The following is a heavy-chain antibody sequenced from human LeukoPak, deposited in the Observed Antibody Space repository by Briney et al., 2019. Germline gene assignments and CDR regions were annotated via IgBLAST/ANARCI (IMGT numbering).Heavy chain of an antibody. V-gene: IGHV3-7*01. CDR2: IKQDGSEK. CDR1: GFTFSSYW. D-gene: IGHD6-13*01. J-gene: IGHJ4*02. Sequence: GGSLRLSCAASGFTFSSYWMSWVRQAPGKGLEWVANIKQDGSEKYYVDSVKGRFTISRDNAKNSLYLQMNSLRAEDTAVYYCASAGGSSWYTVYYFDYWGQGTLVTVSS. CDR3: ASAGGSSWYTVYYFDY.